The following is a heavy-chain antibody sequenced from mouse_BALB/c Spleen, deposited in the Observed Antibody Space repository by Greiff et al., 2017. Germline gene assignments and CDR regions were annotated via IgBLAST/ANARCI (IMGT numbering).Heavy chain of an antibody. V-gene: IGHV5-17*02. CDR2: ISSGSSTI. D-gene: IGHD4-1*01. CDR1: GFTFSSFG. Sequence: EVQVVESGGGLVQPGGSRKLSCAASGFTFSSFGMHWVRQAPEKGLEWVAYISSGSSTIYYADTVKGRFTISRDNPKNTLFLQMTSLRSEDTAMYYCARFPAGTDAMDYWGQGTSVTVSS. J-gene: IGHJ4*01. CDR3: ARFPAGTDAMDY.